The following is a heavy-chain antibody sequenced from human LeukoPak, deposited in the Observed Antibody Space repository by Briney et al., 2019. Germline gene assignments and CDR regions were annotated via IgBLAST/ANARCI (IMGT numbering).Heavy chain of an antibody. V-gene: IGHV1-2*02. D-gene: IGHD2-21*01. CDR2: INPNGGGT. J-gene: IGHJ6*03. CDR3: ARAQNCGGDCYLPYYYYYYMDV. Sequence: GASVKVSYNASGYIFTGYDMHWLRQAPGHGLGGMGWINPNGGGTNYAQKVQGRVTMTRDTSISTAYMELSRRRSDDTAVYYCARAQNCGGDCYLPYYYYYYMDVWGKGTTVTVSS. CDR1: GYIFTGYD.